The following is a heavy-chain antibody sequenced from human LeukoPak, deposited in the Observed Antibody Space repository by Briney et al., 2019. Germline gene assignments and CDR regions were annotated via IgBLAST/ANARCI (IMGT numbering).Heavy chain of an antibody. D-gene: IGHD4-23*01. CDR3: ARRTPDAAFDI. CDR1: GGSISSSSYY. J-gene: IGHJ3*02. V-gene: IGHV4-39*01. CDR2: IYYSGST. Sequence: SETLSLTCTVSGGSISSSSYYWGWIRQPPGKGLEWIGSIYYSGSTYYNPSLKSRVTISVDTSKNQFSLKLSSVTAADTAVYYCARRTPDAAFDIWGQGTMVTVSS.